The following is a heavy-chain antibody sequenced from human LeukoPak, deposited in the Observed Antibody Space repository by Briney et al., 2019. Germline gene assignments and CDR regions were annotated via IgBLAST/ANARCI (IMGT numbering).Heavy chain of an antibody. D-gene: IGHD6-13*01. CDR3: AKSFGPVIAAAGTGAD. CDR2: ISGGGT. V-gene: IGHV3-23*01. CDR1: GFTFSSYA. J-gene: IGHJ4*02. Sequence: PGGSLRLSCAASGFTFSSYAMSWVRRAPGKGLEWVSAISGGGTYYADSVKGRFTISRDNSKNTLYLQMNSLRVEDTAVYYCAKSFGPVIAAAGTGADWGQGILVTVSS.